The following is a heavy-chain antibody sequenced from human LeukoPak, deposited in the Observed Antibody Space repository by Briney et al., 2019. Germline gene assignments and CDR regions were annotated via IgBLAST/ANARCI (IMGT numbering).Heavy chain of an antibody. CDR1: GGLNKSTSYY. CDR3: AREVVGADTFDI. D-gene: IGHD1-26*01. V-gene: IGHV4-39*07. Sequence: SETLSLTCSVSGGLNKSTSYYWGWIRQPPGKGLEWLGSLYYTGNTYYNPSLESRITLSIDTSKNHFSLKLRSVTAADTAVYYCAREVVGADTFDIWGHGTMVAVSS. CDR2: LYYTGNT. J-gene: IGHJ3*02.